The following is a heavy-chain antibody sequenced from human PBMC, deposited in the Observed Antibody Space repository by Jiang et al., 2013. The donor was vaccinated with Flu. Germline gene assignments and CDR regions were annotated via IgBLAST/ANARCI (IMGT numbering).Heavy chain of an antibody. J-gene: IGHJ4*02. V-gene: IGHV3-30*18. CDR3: ANSAGDGYCSSTSCYSSYLDY. Sequence: GFTFSSYGMHWVRQAPGKGLEWVAVISYDGSNKYYADSVKGRFTISRDNSKNTLYLQMNSLRAEDTAVYYCANSAGDGYCSSTSCYSSYLDYWGQGTLVTVSS. CDR1: GFTFSSYG. D-gene: IGHD2-2*02. CDR2: ISYDGSNK.